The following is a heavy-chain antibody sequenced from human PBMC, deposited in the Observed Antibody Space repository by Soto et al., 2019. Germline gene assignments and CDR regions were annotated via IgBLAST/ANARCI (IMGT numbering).Heavy chain of an antibody. CDR2: INTGDVNA. CDR3: ARSYKLYYFDSSGYLDY. J-gene: IGHJ4*02. CDR1: GYTWNIYA. V-gene: IGHV1-3*04. Sequence: QVQLVQSGAEVKKPGASVKVSCKASGYTWNIYAMHWVRQAPGQRLEWMGWINTGDVNAKYSQNFQGRVTITKDTSASTVYMELSSLRSEDTAVYYCARSYKLYYFDSSGYLDYWGQGTLVTVSS. D-gene: IGHD3-22*01.